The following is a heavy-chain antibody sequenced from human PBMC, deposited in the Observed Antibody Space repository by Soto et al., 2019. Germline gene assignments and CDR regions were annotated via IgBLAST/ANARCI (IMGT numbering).Heavy chain of an antibody. CDR2: MNPNSGNT. D-gene: IGHD2-2*01. J-gene: IGHJ5*02. CDR1: GYTFTSYD. V-gene: IGHV1-8*01. Sequence: ASVKVSCKASGYTFTSYDINWVRQATGQGLEWMGWMNPNSGNTGYAQKFQGRVTMTRNTSISTAYMELSSLRSEDTAVYYCARRKKLRDCSSTSCYYNWFDPWGQGTLVTVSS. CDR3: ARRKKLRDCSSTSCYYNWFDP.